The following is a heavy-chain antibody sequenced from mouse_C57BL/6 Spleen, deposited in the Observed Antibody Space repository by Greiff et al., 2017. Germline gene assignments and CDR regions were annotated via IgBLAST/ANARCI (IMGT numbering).Heavy chain of an antibody. CDR1: GYTFTSYW. Sequence: QVQLQQPGAELVRPGSSVKLSCKASGYTFTSYWMDWVKQRPGQGLEWIGNIYPSDSETHYNQKFKDKATLTVDKSSSTAYMQLSSLTSEDSAVYYCARTLYYDYDEGAGFAYWGQGTLVTVSA. J-gene: IGHJ3*01. CDR2: IYPSDSET. CDR3: ARTLYYDYDEGAGFAY. D-gene: IGHD2-4*01. V-gene: IGHV1-61*01.